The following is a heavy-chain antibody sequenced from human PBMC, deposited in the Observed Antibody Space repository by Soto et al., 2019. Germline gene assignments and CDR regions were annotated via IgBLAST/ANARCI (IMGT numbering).Heavy chain of an antibody. J-gene: IGHJ5*02. V-gene: IGHV4-34*01. Sequence: KTSETLSLTCAVYGGSFSGYYWSWIRQPPGKGLEWIGEINHSGSTNYNPSLKSRVTISVDTSKNQFSLKLSSVTAADTAVYYCARGRGGKRSSSYYDYVWGSYRYNWFDPWGQGTLVTVSS. CDR2: INHSGST. D-gene: IGHD3-16*02. CDR3: ARGRGGKRSSSYYDYVWGSYRYNWFDP. CDR1: GGSFSGYY.